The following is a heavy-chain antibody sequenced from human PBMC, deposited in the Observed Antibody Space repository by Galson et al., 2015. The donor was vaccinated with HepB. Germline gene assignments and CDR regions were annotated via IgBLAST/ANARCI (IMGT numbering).Heavy chain of an antibody. D-gene: IGHD1-14*01. CDR2: ISTYNDHT. V-gene: IGHV1-18*04. J-gene: IGHJ4*02. CDR1: GYTFTTCG. Sequence: SVKVSCKASGYTFTTCGISWVRQAPGQGLEWMGWISTYNDHTNHAQQVQGRITMTIDTSTSTAYMELRSLRSDDTAVYYCARGGGDRGYFDYWGQGTLVTVSS. CDR3: ARGGGDRGYFDY.